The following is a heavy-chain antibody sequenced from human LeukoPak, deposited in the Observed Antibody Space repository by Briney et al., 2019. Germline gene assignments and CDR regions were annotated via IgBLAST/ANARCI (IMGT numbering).Heavy chain of an antibody. CDR3: ARDGDAFDI. J-gene: IGHJ3*02. CDR2: ISSSISTI. V-gene: IGHV3-11*04. Sequence: GGSLRLSCAASGFTFSDYHMSWIRQAPGKGLEWVSYISSSISTIYYADSVKGRFTISRDNAKNSLYLQMNSLRAEDTAVYYCARDGDAFDIWGQGTMVTVSS. CDR1: GFTFSDYH.